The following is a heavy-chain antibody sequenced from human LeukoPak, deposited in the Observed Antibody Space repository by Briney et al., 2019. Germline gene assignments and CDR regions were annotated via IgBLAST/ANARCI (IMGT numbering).Heavy chain of an antibody. CDR2: IYHTGST. D-gene: IGHD4-23*01. Sequence: SETLSLTCTVSGYSISSGYYWGWIRQPPGKGLEWIGSIYHTGSTYYNPSLKSRVTISVDTSKNQFSLNLSSVTAADTAVYYCARYGGTYYFDYWGQGTLVTVSS. CDR1: GYSISSGYY. V-gene: IGHV4-38-2*02. J-gene: IGHJ4*02. CDR3: ARYGGTYYFDY.